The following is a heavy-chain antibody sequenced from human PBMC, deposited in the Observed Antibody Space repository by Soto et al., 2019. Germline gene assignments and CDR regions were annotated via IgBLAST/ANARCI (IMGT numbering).Heavy chain of an antibody. CDR3: ARRYGDSFDY. J-gene: IGHJ4*02. D-gene: IGHD4-17*01. CDR2: IYYSGST. V-gene: IGHV4-59*08. CDR1: GGSISSYY. Sequence: QVQLQESGPGLVKPSETLSLTCTVSGGSISSYYWSWIRQPPGKGLEWIGYIYYSGSTNYNPSLKSRVTISVDRSKNQFSLKLSSVTAADTAVYYCARRYGDSFDYWGQGTLITVSS.